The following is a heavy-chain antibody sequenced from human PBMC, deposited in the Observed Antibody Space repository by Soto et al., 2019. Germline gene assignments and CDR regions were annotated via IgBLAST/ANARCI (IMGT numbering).Heavy chain of an antibody. CDR1: GFTFTSSA. D-gene: IGHD3-22*01. V-gene: IGHV1-58*01. CDR3: AADPTYYYDSSGYYYEYY. CDR2: IVVGSGNT. Sequence: SVKVSCKASGFTFTSSAVQWVRQARGQRLEWIGWIVVGSGNTNYAQKFQERVTITRDMSTSTAYMELSSLRSEDTAVYYCAADPTYYYDSSGYYYEYYWGQGTLVTVSS. J-gene: IGHJ4*02.